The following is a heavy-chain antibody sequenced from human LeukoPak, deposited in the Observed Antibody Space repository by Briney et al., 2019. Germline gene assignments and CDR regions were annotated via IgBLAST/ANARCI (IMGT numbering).Heavy chain of an antibody. CDR3: ARLWAGYCSSTSCYRDDY. Sequence: ASVKVSCTASGYTFTSYDINWVRQATGQGLEWMGWMNPNSGNTGYAQKFQGRVSMTRNTSISTAYMELSSLRSEDTAVYYCARLWAGYCSSTSCYRDDYWGQGTLVTVSS. CDR2: MNPNSGNT. CDR1: GYTFTSYD. V-gene: IGHV1-8*01. D-gene: IGHD2-2*01. J-gene: IGHJ4*02.